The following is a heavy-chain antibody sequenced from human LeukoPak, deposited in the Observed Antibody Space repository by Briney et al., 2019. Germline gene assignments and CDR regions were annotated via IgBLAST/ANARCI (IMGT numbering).Heavy chain of an antibody. CDR2: ITNDGSST. CDR3: ARAVGSGSY. D-gene: IGHD3-10*01. J-gene: IGHJ4*02. Sequence: GGSLRLSRAASGLTFSSHWMHWVRHAPGKGLVWVSRITNDGSSTTYADSVKGRFTISRDNAKNTLYLQMNSLRAEDTGVYYCARAVGSGSYWGQGTLVTVSS. CDR1: GLTFSSHW. V-gene: IGHV3-74*01.